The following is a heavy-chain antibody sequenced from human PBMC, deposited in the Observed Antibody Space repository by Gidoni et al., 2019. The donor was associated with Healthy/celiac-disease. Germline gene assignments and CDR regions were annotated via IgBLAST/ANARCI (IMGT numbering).Heavy chain of an antibody. V-gene: IGHV3-30-3*01. D-gene: IGHD6-13*01. CDR2: ISYDGSNK. J-gene: IGHJ4*02. CDR1: GFTFSSYA. Sequence: QVQLVESGGGVVQPGRSLRLSCAATGFTFSSYAMHWVRQAPGKGREWVAVISYDGSNKYYADSGKGRFTISRDNSKNTLYLQMNSLRAEDTAVYYCARDGSSSWYGSLDYWGQGTLVTVSS. CDR3: ARDGSSSWYGSLDY.